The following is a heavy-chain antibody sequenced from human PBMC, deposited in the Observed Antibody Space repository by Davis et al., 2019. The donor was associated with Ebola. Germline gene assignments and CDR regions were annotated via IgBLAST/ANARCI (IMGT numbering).Heavy chain of an antibody. D-gene: IGHD5-18*01. V-gene: IGHV4-30-2*01. CDR3: ARGGYSYGFDY. CDR2: IYHSGST. Sequence: LRLSCAVSGGSISSGGYSWSWIRQPPGKGLEWIGYIYHSGSTYYNPSLKSRVTISVDRSKNQFSLKLSSVTAADTAVYYCARGGYSYGFDYWGQGTLVTVSS. CDR1: GGSISSGGYS. J-gene: IGHJ4*02.